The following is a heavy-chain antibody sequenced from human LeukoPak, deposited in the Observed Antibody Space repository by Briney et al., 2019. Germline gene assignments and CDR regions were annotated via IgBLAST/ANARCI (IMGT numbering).Heavy chain of an antibody. Sequence: PSETLSLTCTVSGGSISSSSYYWGWLRQPPGTGLEWLGSIYYSGTTYYNPSLKSRVTISVDTSKNQFSLKLSSVTAADTAVYYCARDENTPIAVAGTDWFDHWGQGTLVTVSS. D-gene: IGHD6-19*01. CDR1: GGSISSSSYY. V-gene: IGHV4-39*07. CDR3: ARDENTPIAVAGTDWFDH. J-gene: IGHJ5*02. CDR2: IYYSGTT.